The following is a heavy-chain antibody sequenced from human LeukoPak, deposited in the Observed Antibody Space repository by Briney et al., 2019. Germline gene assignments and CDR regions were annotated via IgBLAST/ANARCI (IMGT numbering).Heavy chain of an antibody. J-gene: IGHJ3*01. Sequence: GGSLRLSCAASGFTFSSSGMSGVRQAPWKGLEWVSSISGSDDTTYYAESVKGRFTISRDNSKNTLYLQMNSLRAEDTALYYCANNRYSSRWRGAFDVWGQGTMVTVSS. CDR1: GFTFSSSG. CDR2: ISGSDDTT. V-gene: IGHV3-23*01. D-gene: IGHD6-13*01. CDR3: ANNRYSSRWRGAFDV.